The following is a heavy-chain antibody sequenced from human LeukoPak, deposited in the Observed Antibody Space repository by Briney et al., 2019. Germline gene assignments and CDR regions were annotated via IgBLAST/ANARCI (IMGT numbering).Heavy chain of an antibody. Sequence: ASVKVSCKASGYTFTSYGISWVRQAPGQGLEWMGWISAYNGNTNYAQKLQGRVTMTTGTSTSTAYMELRSLRSDDTAVYYCARTYYGSGSYHPRYYYGMDVWGQGTTVTVSS. D-gene: IGHD3-10*01. CDR2: ISAYNGNT. CDR3: ARTYYGSGSYHPRYYYGMDV. J-gene: IGHJ6*02. CDR1: GYTFTSYG. V-gene: IGHV1-18*01.